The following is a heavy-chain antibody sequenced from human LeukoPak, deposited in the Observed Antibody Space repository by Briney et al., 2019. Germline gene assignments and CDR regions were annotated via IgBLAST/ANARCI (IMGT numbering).Heavy chain of an antibody. CDR2: IRNDGSII. V-gene: IGHV3-30*02. Sequence: GGSLRLSCAASGFTFSSYGMHWIRQAPGKGLEWVAFIRNDGSIIYNADSVKGRFTISRDNSKNTLYLQMNSLRADDTAVYYCAKDTPLCYFDYWGQGTLVTVSS. CDR1: GFTFSSYG. D-gene: IGHD3-16*01. J-gene: IGHJ4*02. CDR3: AKDTPLCYFDY.